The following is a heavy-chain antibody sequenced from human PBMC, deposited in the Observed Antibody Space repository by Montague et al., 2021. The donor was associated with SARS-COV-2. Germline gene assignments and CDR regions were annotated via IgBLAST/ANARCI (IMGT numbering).Heavy chain of an antibody. CDR1: AGSFSDYS. CDR2: INHRGST. V-gene: IGHV4-34*01. CDR3: ARGRQHINMVVVVVTGGEYFFDF. Sequence: SETLSLTCAVYAGSFSDYSWTWIRQPPGKGLAWIGEINHRGSTNYHPSLQSRVTISVDTSKNQFSLKMTSVTAADTAVYYCARGRQHINMVVVVVTGGEYFFDFWGQRTLVTLSS. D-gene: IGHD3-22*01. J-gene: IGHJ4*01.